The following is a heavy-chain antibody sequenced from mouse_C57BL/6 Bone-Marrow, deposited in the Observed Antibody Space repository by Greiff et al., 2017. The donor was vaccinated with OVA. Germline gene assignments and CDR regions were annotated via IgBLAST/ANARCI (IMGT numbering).Heavy chain of an antibody. D-gene: IGHD4-1*01. J-gene: IGHJ3*01. CDR3: ARWDWTRGFAY. CDR1: GYAFTNYL. Sequence: VQLQQSGAELVRPGTSVKVSCKASGYAFTNYLIEWVKQRPGQGLEWIGVINPGSGGTNYNEKFKGKATLTADKSSSTAYMQLISLTSEDSAVYFCARWDWTRGFAYWGQGTLVTVSA. CDR2: INPGSGGT. V-gene: IGHV1-54*01.